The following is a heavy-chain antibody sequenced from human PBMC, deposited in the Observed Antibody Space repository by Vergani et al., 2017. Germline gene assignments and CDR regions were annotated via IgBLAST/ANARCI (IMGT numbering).Heavy chain of an antibody. D-gene: IGHD3-3*01. Sequence: EVQLVESGGGLVKPGRSLRLSCAASGFTVSSHYMSWVRQAPGKGLEWVSVIYSGGSTYYADSVKGRFTISRDNSKNTLYLQMNSLRAEDTAVYYFARDRLDFWSGDLDVWGQGTTVTVSS. CDR3: ARDRLDFWSGDLDV. V-gene: IGHV3-66*02. J-gene: IGHJ6*02. CDR2: IYSGGST. CDR1: GFTVSSHY.